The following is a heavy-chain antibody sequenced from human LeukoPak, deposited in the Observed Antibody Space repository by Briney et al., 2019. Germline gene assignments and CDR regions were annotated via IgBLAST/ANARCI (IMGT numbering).Heavy chain of an antibody. J-gene: IGHJ6*04. V-gene: IGHV3-74*01. D-gene: IGHD2-2*02. Sequence: GGSLRLSCAASGFTFSSYWMHWVRQAPGKGLVWVSRINSYGRSTSYADSVKGRFTISRDNAKNTLYLQMNSLRAEDTAVYYCARDLYCSSTSCYIGYYYYYGMDVWGKGTTVTVSS. CDR1: GFTFSSYW. CDR2: INSYGRST. CDR3: ARDLYCSSTSCYIGYYYYYGMDV.